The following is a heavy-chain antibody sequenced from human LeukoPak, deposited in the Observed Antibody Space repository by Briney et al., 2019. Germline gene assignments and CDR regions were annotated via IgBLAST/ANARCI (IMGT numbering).Heavy chain of an antibody. D-gene: IGHD5-18*01. J-gene: IGHJ4*02. Sequence: ASVKVSCKPSGYTFTSYDMHWVRQAPGQRLEWMGWINAGNGNTKYLQKFQGRVTITRYTSASTGYMELSSLRSEDTAVYYCARDAGDTAIDYWGQGTLVTVSS. CDR1: GYTFTSYD. CDR3: ARDAGDTAIDY. CDR2: INAGNGNT. V-gene: IGHV1-3*01.